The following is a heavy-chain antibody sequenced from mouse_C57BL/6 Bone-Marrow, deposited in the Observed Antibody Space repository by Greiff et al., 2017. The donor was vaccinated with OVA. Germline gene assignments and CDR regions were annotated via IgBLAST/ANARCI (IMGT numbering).Heavy chain of an antibody. V-gene: IGHV1-55*01. Sequence: QVQLKESGAELVKPGASVKMSCKASGYTFTSYWITWVKQRPGQGLEWIGDIYPGSGSTNYNEKFKSKATLTVDTSSSTAYMQLSSLTSEDSAVYYCARDYYGSSFSYWYFDVWGTGTTVTVSS. D-gene: IGHD1-1*01. CDR2: IYPGSGST. CDR3: ARDYYGSSFSYWYFDV. CDR1: GYTFTSYW. J-gene: IGHJ1*03.